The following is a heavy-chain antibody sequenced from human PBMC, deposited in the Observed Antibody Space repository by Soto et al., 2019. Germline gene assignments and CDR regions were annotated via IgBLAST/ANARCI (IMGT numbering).Heavy chain of an antibody. V-gene: IGHV1-69*08. J-gene: IGHJ6*02. CDR1: GVGFRSNT. CDR2: IIPILGTA. CDR3: ARAIYSEKYSSDV. D-gene: IGHD5-12*01. Sequence: VCWKASGVGFRSNTISWVRQAPGQGLEWMGRIIPILGTANYAQKFQGRVTITADKSTSTAYMELSSLRSEDTAVYYCARAIYSEKYSSDVWGQGTTVTVSS.